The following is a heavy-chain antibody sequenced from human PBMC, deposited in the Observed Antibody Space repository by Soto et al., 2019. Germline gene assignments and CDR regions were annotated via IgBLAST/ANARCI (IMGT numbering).Heavy chain of an antibody. J-gene: IGHJ6*02. CDR1: GDPFSNYD. Sequence: QVQLVQSGAEVKKPGASVKVSCKASGDPFSNYDIKWVRQATGQGLEWMGWMNPNSGNTGSARKFQGRVTMTRNTSISTDYMELRSLRSEYTAVYYCARGRNGMDVWGQGTTVTVSS. CDR2: MNPNSGNT. V-gene: IGHV1-8*01. CDR3: ARGRNGMDV.